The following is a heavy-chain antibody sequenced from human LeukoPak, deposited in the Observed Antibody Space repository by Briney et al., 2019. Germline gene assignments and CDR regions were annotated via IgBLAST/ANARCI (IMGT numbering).Heavy chain of an antibody. CDR2: IYYSGST. CDR3: ASGYIYGFEYYFDY. D-gene: IGHD5-18*01. J-gene: IGHJ4*02. Sequence: SETLSLTCTVSGGSISSSSYYWGWIRQPPGKGLEWIGSIYYSGSTNYNPSLKSRVTISVDTSKNQFSLKLTSVTAADTAVYYCASGYIYGFEYYFDYWGQGTLVTVSS. V-gene: IGHV4-39*07. CDR1: GGSISSSSYY.